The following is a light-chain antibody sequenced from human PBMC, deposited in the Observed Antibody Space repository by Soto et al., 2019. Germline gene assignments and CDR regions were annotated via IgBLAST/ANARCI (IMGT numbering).Light chain of an antibody. Sequence: QSVLTQPPSASGTPGQRVTISCSGSRSNIGSNTVAWYQQLPRMAHKLLIYSDNQRPSGVPDRFSGSKSGTAASLAISGLQSEAEADYYCAAWDDSLNGPVFGTGTKLTVL. CDR2: SDN. V-gene: IGLV1-44*01. J-gene: IGLJ3*02. CDR1: RSNIGSNT. CDR3: AAWDDSLNGPV.